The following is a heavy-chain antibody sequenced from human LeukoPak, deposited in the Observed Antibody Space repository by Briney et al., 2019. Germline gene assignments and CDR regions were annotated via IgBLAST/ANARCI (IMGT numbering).Heavy chain of an antibody. Sequence: GASVKVSRKASGGTFSSYAISWVRQAPGQGLEWMGGIIPIFGTANYAQKFQGRVTITADESTSTAYMELSSLRSEDTAVYYCARGAYYDSSGYYSPFDYWGQGTLVTVSS. CDR1: GGTFSSYA. J-gene: IGHJ4*02. CDR3: ARGAYYDSSGYYSPFDY. CDR2: IIPIFGTA. D-gene: IGHD3-22*01. V-gene: IGHV1-69*13.